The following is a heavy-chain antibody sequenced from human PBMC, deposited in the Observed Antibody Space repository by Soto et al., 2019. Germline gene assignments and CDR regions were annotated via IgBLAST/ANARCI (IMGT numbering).Heavy chain of an antibody. D-gene: IGHD2-21*02. CDR2: VNPSGGHT. Sequence: QVQLMQSGAEVKKPGASVKVSCKASGDTFTDYYIHWVRQAPGQGLECMGTVNPSGGHTTYAQHFLGRVTMTRDPSTSTLYMELTSLTSDDTAIYYCARGGHVVVVTAALDYWGQGTLVTVSS. V-gene: IGHV1-46*01. CDR3: ARGGHVVVVTAALDY. CDR1: GDTFTDYY. J-gene: IGHJ4*02.